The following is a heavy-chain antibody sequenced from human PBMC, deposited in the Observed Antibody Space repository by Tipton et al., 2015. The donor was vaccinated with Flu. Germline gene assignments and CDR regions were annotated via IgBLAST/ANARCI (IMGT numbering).Heavy chain of an antibody. Sequence: SLRLSCAASGFTFGSYEMNWVRQAPGKGLEWLSYISSSGSTISYADSVRGRFTISRDNAKNSLYLQLNSLRVEDTAVYYCATLTGDDYWGQGDLVTVSS. V-gene: IGHV3-48*03. J-gene: IGHJ4*02. CDR2: ISSSGSTI. CDR3: ATLTGDDY. CDR1: GFTFGSYE. D-gene: IGHD7-27*01.